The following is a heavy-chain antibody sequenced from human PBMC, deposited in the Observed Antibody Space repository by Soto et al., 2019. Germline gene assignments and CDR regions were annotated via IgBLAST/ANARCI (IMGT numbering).Heavy chain of an antibody. CDR1: GFIFKMYW. V-gene: IGHV3-74*01. CDR2: IYNDGTYS. Sequence: GGSLRLSCASSGFIFKMYWMHWVRQSPGKGLVWISRIYNDGTYSDYADSVRGRFTISRDNVNDTLYLQMNNLRAEDSGLYYCTRGPRPISTGTGADWGQGTQVTV. D-gene: IGHD3-10*01. CDR3: TRGPRPISTGTGAD. J-gene: IGHJ4*02.